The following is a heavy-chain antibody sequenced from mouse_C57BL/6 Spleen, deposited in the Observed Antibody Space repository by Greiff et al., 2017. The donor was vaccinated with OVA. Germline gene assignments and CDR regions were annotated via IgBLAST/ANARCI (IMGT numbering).Heavy chain of an antibody. D-gene: IGHD2-4*01. CDR2: IYPGDGDT. J-gene: IGHJ2*01. CDR3: ARLEDYDGLFDY. Sequence: QVLLQQSGPELVKPGASVKISCKASGYAFSSSWMNWVKQRPGKGLEWIGRIYPGDGDTNYNGKLKGKATLTADKSSSTAYMQLSSLTSEDSAVYFCARLEDYDGLFDYWGQGTTLTVSS. V-gene: IGHV1-82*01. CDR1: GYAFSSSW.